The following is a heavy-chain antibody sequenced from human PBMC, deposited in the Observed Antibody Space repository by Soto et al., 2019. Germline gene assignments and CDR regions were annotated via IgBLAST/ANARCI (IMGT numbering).Heavy chain of an antibody. V-gene: IGHV3-23*01. CDR3: ENVPYYYDNSGYYHIPYVYY. D-gene: IGHD3-22*01. Sequence: EVQLLAPGGGLVQPGGSLRLSCAASGFTFSSYAMSWVRQAPGKGLEWVSAISGSGGSTYYADSVKGRFTISRDNSNNPLFQQMNCVRAENTAVYYCENVPYYYDNSGYYHIPYVYYWGQGTLVTVSS. CDR2: ISGSGGST. CDR1: GFTFSSYA. J-gene: IGHJ4*02.